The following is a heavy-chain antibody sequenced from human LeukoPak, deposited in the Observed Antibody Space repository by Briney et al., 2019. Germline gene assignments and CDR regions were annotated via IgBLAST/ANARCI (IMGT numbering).Heavy chain of an antibody. CDR1: GGSISSSKFY. J-gene: IGHJ4*02. CDR3: ARLVGYYGSGSLDY. V-gene: IGHV4-39*01. D-gene: IGHD3-10*01. Sequence: SETLSLTCTVSGGSISSSKFYWAWIRQPPGKGLAWIGSIYYSGSTYYNPSLKSRVTISVDTSKNQFSLNLSSVTAADTAVYYCARLVGYYGSGSLDYWGQGTLVIVSS. CDR2: IYYSGST.